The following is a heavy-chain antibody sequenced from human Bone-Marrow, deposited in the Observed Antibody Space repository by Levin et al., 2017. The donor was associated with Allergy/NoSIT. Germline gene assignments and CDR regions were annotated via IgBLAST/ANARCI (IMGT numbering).Heavy chain of an antibody. V-gene: IGHV3-7*01. CDR1: GFIFNSYW. Sequence: GGSLRLSCAASGFIFNSYWMSWVRQAPGRGLEWVANIKQDGNEKYYVDSVKGRFSISRDNAKNSLYLQMNSLRVEDTAVYYCARDTAPYYDFWSNDYTYYGMDVWGQGTTVTVSS. D-gene: IGHD3-3*01. J-gene: IGHJ6*02. CDR2: IKQDGNEK. CDR3: ARDTAPYYDFWSNDYTYYGMDV.